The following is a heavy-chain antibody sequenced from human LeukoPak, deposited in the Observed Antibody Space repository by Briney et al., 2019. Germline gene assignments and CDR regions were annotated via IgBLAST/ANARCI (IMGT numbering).Heavy chain of an antibody. CDR1: GGSFSGYY. J-gene: IGHJ5*02. CDR2: INHSGST. Sequence: KPSETLSLTCAVYGGSFSGYYWSWIRQPPGKGLEWIGEINHSGSTNYNPSLKSRVTISVDTSKNQFSLKLSSVTAADTAVYYCAKIPRASLRFLEWANWFDPWGQGTLVTVSS. D-gene: IGHD3-3*01. CDR3: AKIPRASLRFLEWANWFDP. V-gene: IGHV4-34*01.